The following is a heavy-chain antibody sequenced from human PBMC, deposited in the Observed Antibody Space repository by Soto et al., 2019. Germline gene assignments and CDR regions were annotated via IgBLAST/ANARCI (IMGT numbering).Heavy chain of an antibody. CDR3: ARERESSFLGGADAFDI. Sequence: SETLSLTCTVSGGSISSYYWSWIRQPPGKGLEWIGYIYYSGSTNYNPSLKSRVTISVDTSKNQFSLKLSSVTAADTAVYYCARERESSFLGGADAFDIWGQGTMVTVSS. J-gene: IGHJ3*02. CDR1: GGSISSYY. CDR2: IYYSGST. D-gene: IGHD2-2*01. V-gene: IGHV4-4*08.